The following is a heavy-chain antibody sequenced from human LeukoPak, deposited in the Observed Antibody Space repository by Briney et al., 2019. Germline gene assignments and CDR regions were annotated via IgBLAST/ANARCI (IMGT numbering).Heavy chain of an antibody. CDR3: AHTSTESGDYYYYYMDV. CDR1: GGTFSSYA. D-gene: IGHD5-18*01. V-gene: IGHV1-69*05. Sequence: AASVKVSCKASGGTFSSYAISWVRQAPGQGLEWMGGIIPTFGTANYAQKFQGRVTITTDESTSTAYMELSSLRSEDTAVYYCAHTSTESGDYYYYYMDVWGKGTTVTVSS. CDR2: IIPTFGTA. J-gene: IGHJ6*03.